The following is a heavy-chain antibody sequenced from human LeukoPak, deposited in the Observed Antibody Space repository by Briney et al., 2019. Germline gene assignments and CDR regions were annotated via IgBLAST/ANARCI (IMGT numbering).Heavy chain of an antibody. J-gene: IGHJ3*02. D-gene: IGHD3-22*01. CDR3: ARTYYYDSNHVPGAFDI. CDR1: GGSISSGDYY. V-gene: IGHV4-30-4*01. CDR2: IYYSGST. Sequence: PSETLSLTCTVSGGSISSGDYYWSWIRQPPGKGLEWIGYIYYSGSTYYNPSLKSRVTISVDTSKNQFSLKLSSVTAADTAVYYCARTYYYDSNHVPGAFDIWGQGTMVTVSS.